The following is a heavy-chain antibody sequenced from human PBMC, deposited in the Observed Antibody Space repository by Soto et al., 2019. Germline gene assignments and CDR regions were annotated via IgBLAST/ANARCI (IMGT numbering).Heavy chain of an antibody. CDR3: AKGTNYYGIFDY. D-gene: IGHD3-10*01. J-gene: IGHJ4*02. Sequence: GSLRLSCAASGITFNTHAMSWVRQAPGKGLEWVSTIDASGDSTYHADSVRGRFTISRDNSKNTLYLQMDSLRAEDTAVYYCAKGTNYYGIFDYWGQGTLVTVSS. V-gene: IGHV3-23*01. CDR2: IDASGDST. CDR1: GITFNTHA.